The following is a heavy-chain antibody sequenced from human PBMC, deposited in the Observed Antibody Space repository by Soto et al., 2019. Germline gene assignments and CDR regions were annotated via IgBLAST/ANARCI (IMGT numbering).Heavy chain of an antibody. CDR1: GFSLSINGVA. CDR3: AHKRDVSRGFKY. V-gene: IGHV2-5*02. Sequence: QITLKESGPTLVKPTQTLTLTCTFSGFSLSINGVAVGWIRQPPGQALEWLALIYWDDDQRYNPSLKNRLTITKDTSRNQVVLTMTNMDPVDTDTYYCAHKRDVSRGFKYWGQGTLVTVSS. CDR2: IYWDDDQ. D-gene: IGHD3-10*01. J-gene: IGHJ4*02.